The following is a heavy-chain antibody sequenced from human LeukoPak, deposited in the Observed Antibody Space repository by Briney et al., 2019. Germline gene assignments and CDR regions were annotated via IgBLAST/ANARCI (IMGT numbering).Heavy chain of an antibody. CDR3: ARERPYNYYDSSGYYGDAFDI. CDR2: ISSSSSYI. CDR1: GFTFSSYS. D-gene: IGHD3-22*01. V-gene: IGHV3-21*01. J-gene: IGHJ3*02. Sequence: PGGSLRLSCAASGFTFSSYSMNWVRQAPGKGLEWVSSISSSSSYIYYADSVKGRFTISRDNAKNSLYLQMNSLRAEDTAVYYCARERPYNYYDSSGYYGDAFDIWGQGTMVTVSS.